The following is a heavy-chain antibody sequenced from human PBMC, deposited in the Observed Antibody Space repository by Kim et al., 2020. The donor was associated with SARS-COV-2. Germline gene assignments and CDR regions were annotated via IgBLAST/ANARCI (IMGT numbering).Heavy chain of an antibody. V-gene: IGHV3-7*04. CDR3: ARIRGYSYAFDY. Sequence: YVDSVKGRFTISRANAKNSLYLQMNSLRAEDTAVYYCARIRGYSYAFDYWGQGTLVTVSS. D-gene: IGHD5-18*01. J-gene: IGHJ4*02.